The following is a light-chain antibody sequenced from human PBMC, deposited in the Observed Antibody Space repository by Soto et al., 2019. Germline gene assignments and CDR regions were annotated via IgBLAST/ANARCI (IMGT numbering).Light chain of an antibody. CDR2: DVS. CDR3: QQYDNYDIT. Sequence: DVQMTQSPSSLSATEGDTVTITCQASQDINKFLDWYQHKPGKAPKLLIYDVSNLETGVPSRFSGSGSETHFTLTINSLQPEDIATYYCQQYDNYDITFGEGTQLEIK. V-gene: IGKV1-33*01. J-gene: IGKJ5*01. CDR1: QDINKF.